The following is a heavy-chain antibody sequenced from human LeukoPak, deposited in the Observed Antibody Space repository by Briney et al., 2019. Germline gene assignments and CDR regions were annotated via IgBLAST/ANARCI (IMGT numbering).Heavy chain of an antibody. CDR2: IGAGGAFT. CDR1: GLTFSSYA. Sequence: GGSLRLSCAASGLTFSSYAVNWVRQAPGKGLEWVSVIGAGGAFTHYADSVKGRFTISSDNSKNTLYLQMNSLRAEDTALYFCAKESNAFDIWGQGTMVTVSS. V-gene: IGHV3-23*01. CDR3: AKESNAFDI. J-gene: IGHJ3*02.